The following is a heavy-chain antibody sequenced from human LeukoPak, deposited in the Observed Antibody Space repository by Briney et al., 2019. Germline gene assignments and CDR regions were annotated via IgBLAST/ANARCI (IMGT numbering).Heavy chain of an antibody. J-gene: IGHJ5*02. D-gene: IGHD6-19*01. CDR1: GGTFSSYA. Sequence: EASMKVSCKASGGTFSSYAISWVRQAPGQGLEWMGGIIPIFGTANYAQKFQGRVTITADKSTSTAYMELSSLRSEDTAVYYCARRVVAGTFRWFDPWGQGTLVTVSS. CDR3: ARRVVAGTFRWFDP. CDR2: IIPIFGTA. V-gene: IGHV1-69*06.